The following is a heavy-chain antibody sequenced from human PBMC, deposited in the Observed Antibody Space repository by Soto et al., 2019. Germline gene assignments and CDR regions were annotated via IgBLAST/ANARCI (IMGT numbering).Heavy chain of an antibody. J-gene: IGHJ5*02. D-gene: IGHD3-3*01. Sequence: GGSLRLSCAASGFTFSSYSMNWVRQAPGKGLEWVSYISSSSSTIYYADSVKGRFTISRDNAKNSLYLQMNSLRAEDTAVYYCAREAKVFTIFGVVNWFDPWGQGTLVTVSS. CDR3: AREAKVFTIFGVVNWFDP. CDR2: ISSSSSTI. CDR1: GFTFSSYS. V-gene: IGHV3-48*01.